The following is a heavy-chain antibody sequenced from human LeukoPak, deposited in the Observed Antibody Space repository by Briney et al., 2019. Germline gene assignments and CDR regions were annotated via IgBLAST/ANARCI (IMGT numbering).Heavy chain of an antibody. CDR3: SGYYYYYMDV. V-gene: IGHV3-48*03. CDR2: ISSSGSTI. J-gene: IGHJ6*03. Sequence: GSLRLSCAASGFTFSSYEMNWVRQAPGKGLEWVSYISSSGSTIYYADSVKGRFTISRDNAKNSLYLQMNSLRADARVATPPSGYYYYYMDVWGKGTTVTISS. D-gene: IGHD5-12*01. CDR1: GFTFSSYE.